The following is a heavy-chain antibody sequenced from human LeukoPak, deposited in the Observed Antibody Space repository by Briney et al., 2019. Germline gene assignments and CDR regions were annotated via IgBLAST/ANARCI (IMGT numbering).Heavy chain of an antibody. D-gene: IGHD2-2*01. CDR2: IKQDGNEK. CDR3: ARVGLGYCSSTSCHNWFDP. CDR1: GFTFSSYW. Sequence: GGSLRLSCAASGFTFSSYWMNWVRQAPGKGLEWVANIKQDGNEKFYVDSVKGRFTISRVNAKNSLYLQMNSLRAEDTAVYYCARVGLGYCSSTSCHNWFDPWGQGTLVTVSS. J-gene: IGHJ5*02. V-gene: IGHV3-7*01.